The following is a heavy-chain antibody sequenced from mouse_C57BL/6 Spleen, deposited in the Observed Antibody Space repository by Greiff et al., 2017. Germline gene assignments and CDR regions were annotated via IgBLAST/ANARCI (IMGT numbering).Heavy chain of an antibody. CDR1: GYAFSSSW. CDR2: IYPGDGDT. V-gene: IGHV1-82*01. Sequence: QVQLQQSGPELVKPGASVKISCKASGYAFSSSWMNWVKQRPGKGLEWIGRIYPGDGDTNYNGKFKGKATLTADKSSSTAYMQLSSLTSEDSAVYFGARDYDYYSAMGYWGQGTSVTVSS. J-gene: IGHJ4*01. D-gene: IGHD2-4*01. CDR3: ARDYDYYSAMGY.